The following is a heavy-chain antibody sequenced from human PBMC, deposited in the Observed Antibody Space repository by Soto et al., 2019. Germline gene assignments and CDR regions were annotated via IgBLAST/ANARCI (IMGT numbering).Heavy chain of an antibody. Sequence: SVKVSCKASGFTFTSSAMQWVRQARGQRLEWIGWIVVGSGNTNYAQKFQERVTITRDMSTSTAYMELSSLRSEDTAVYYCAAAHSPISHYDYIWGSYRNYMDVWGKGTTVTVSS. CDR2: IVVGSGNT. CDR3: AAAHSPISHYDYIWGSYRNYMDV. CDR1: GFTFTSSA. V-gene: IGHV1-58*02. J-gene: IGHJ6*03. D-gene: IGHD3-16*01.